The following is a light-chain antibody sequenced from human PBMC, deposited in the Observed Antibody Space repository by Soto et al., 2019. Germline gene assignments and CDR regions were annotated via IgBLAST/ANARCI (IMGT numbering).Light chain of an antibody. Sequence: QSVLTQPPSVSGAPGQRGTISCTGSSSNIGAGYDVHWYQQLPGTAPKLLIYGNSNRPSGVPDRFSGYKSGTSASLAITGLQAEDEADYYCQSYDSSLSGYVFGTGTKLTVL. V-gene: IGLV1-40*01. CDR3: QSYDSSLSGYV. CDR2: GNS. J-gene: IGLJ1*01. CDR1: SSNIGAGYD.